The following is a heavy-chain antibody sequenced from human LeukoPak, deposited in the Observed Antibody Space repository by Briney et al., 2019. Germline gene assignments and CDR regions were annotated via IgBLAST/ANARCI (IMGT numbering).Heavy chain of an antibody. V-gene: IGHV3-7*03. Sequence: GGSLRLSCAVSGFTFSGFWMSWSRQAPGKGLEWVASINSDGSEGYYADVVKGRFTISRDNAKNSLYLQINSLKAEDTAVYYCARSSYSSSSSVWGQGTMVTVSS. CDR2: INSDGSEG. J-gene: IGHJ3*01. CDR3: ARSSYSSSSSV. CDR1: GFTFSGFW. D-gene: IGHD6-6*01.